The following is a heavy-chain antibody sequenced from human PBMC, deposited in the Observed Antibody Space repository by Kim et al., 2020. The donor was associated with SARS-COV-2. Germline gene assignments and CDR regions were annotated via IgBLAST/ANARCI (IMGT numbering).Heavy chain of an antibody. CDR1: GFSVRDNY. J-gene: IGHJ6*02. Sequence: GGSLRLSCVASGFSVRDNYMNWVRQTPGKGLEWVSIVYSGGATYYADSVEGRFTISRDNSKNIVFLQMSSLDTEDTAVYFCARSKYNWNLYGLDVWGHGT. CDR2: VYSGGAT. CDR3: ARSKYNWNLYGLDV. V-gene: IGHV3-53*01. D-gene: IGHD1-7*01.